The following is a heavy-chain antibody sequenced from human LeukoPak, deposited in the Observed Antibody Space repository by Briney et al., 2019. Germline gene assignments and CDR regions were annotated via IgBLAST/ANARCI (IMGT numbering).Heavy chain of an antibody. CDR3: ARAARRYSIAALDLDY. Sequence: ASVKVSCKASGCTFTGYYMHWVRQAPGQGLEWMGWINPNSGGTNYAQKFQGRVTMTRDTSISTAYMELSRLRSDDTAVYYCARAARRYSIAALDLDYWGQGTLVTVSS. CDR2: INPNSGGT. J-gene: IGHJ4*02. V-gene: IGHV1-2*02. D-gene: IGHD6-6*01. CDR1: GCTFTGYY.